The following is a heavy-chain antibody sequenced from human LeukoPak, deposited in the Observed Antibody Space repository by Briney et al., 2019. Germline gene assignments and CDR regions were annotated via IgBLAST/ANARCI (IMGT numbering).Heavy chain of an antibody. Sequence: ASVKVSCKASGYTFTSYYMHWVRQAPGQGLEWMGIINPGGGSTSYAQKFQGRVTMTRDMSTSTVYMELSSLRSEDTAVYYCARAGEDDAFDIWGQGTMVTVSS. CDR1: GYTFTSYY. CDR2: INPGGGST. CDR3: ARAGEDDAFDI. V-gene: IGHV1-46*01. D-gene: IGHD1-1*01. J-gene: IGHJ3*02.